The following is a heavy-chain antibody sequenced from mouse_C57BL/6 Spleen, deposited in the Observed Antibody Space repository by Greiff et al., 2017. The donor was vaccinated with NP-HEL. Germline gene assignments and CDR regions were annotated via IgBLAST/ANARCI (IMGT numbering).Heavy chain of an antibody. V-gene: IGHV1-81*01. Sequence: VQLQQSGAELARPGASVKLSCKASGYTFTSYGISWVKQRTGQGLEWIGEIYPRSGNTYYNEKFKGKATLTADKSSSTAYMELRSLTSEDSAVYFCARRPHYYGSSYGYFDVWGTGTTVTVSS. CDR1: GYTFTSYG. CDR3: ARRPHYYGSSYGYFDV. J-gene: IGHJ1*03. CDR2: IYPRSGNT. D-gene: IGHD1-1*01.